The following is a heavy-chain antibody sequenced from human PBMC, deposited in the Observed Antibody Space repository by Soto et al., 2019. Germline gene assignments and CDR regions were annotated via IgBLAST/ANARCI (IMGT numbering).Heavy chain of an antibody. CDR3: AGSRGSGDAFDI. D-gene: IGHD3-10*01. CDR1: GFTFSSYW. CDR2: IKQDGSEK. J-gene: IGHJ3*02. V-gene: IGHV3-7*01. Sequence: EVQLVESGGGLVQPGGSLRLSCAASGFTFSSYWMSWVRQAPGKGRGGVANIKQDGSEKYYVDSVKGRFTISRDNAKNSLYLQMNSLSAEDTAVYYCAGSRGSGDAFDIWGQGTMVTVSS.